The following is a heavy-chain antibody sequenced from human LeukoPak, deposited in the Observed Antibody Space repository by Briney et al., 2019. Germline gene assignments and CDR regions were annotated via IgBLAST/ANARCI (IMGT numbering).Heavy chain of an antibody. D-gene: IGHD2-2*01. Sequence: GASVKVSCKVSGYTLTELSMHWVRQAPGKGLEWIGGFDPEDGETIYAQKFQGRVTMTEDTSTDTAYMELSSLRSEDTAVYYCATNRIVVVPAAMWGGWFDPWGQGILVTVSS. J-gene: IGHJ5*02. CDR2: FDPEDGET. CDR3: ATNRIVVVPAAMWGGWFDP. V-gene: IGHV1-24*01. CDR1: GYTLTELS.